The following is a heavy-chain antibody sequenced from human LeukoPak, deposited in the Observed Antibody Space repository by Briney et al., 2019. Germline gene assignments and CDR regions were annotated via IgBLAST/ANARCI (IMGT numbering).Heavy chain of an antibody. CDR2: IKSKTDGGTT. D-gene: IGHD6-6*01. V-gene: IGHV3-15*01. CDR3: TTGTEYSSSSGDY. CDR1: GFTFSNAW. J-gene: IGHJ4*02. Sequence: GGSLRLSCAASGFTFSNAWMSWVRQAPGKGLEWVGRIKSKTDGGTTDYAAPVKGRFTISRDDSKNTQYLQMNSLKTEDTAVYYCTTGTEYSSSSGDYWRQGTLVTVSS.